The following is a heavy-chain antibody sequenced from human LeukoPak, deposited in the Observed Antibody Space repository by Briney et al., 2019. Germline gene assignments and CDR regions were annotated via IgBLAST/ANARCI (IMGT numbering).Heavy chain of an antibody. V-gene: IGHV1-18*04. D-gene: IGHD6-13*01. CDR2: ISAYNGNT. CDR3: ATTIAAAGTSDY. Sequence: GASVKVCCKASGYTFTSYGISWVRQAPGQGLEWMGWISAYNGNTNYAQKLQGRVTMTTDTSTSTAYMELRSLRSDDTAAYYCATTIAAAGTSDYWGQGTLVTVSS. CDR1: GYTFTSYG. J-gene: IGHJ4*02.